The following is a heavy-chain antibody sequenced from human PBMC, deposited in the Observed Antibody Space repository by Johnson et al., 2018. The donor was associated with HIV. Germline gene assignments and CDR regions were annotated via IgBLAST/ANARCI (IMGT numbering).Heavy chain of an antibody. J-gene: IGHJ3*02. CDR3: AKGGTVTTDAFDI. Sequence: QEQLVESGGGVVQPGRSLRLSCATSGFTFSNFGMHWVRQAPGKGLEWVAVISYDGSNKYYADSVKGRFTISRDNSKNILYLQMNSLRTEDTALYYCAKGGTVTTDAFDIWGQGTMVTVSS. D-gene: IGHD4-17*01. CDR1: GFTFSNFG. CDR2: ISYDGSNK. V-gene: IGHV3-30*18.